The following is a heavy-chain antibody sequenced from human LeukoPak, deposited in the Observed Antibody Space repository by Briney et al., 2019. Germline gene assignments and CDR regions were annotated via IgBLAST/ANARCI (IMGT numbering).Heavy chain of an antibody. Sequence: SETLSLTCTVSGGSISSYYWSWIRQPAGKGLEWIGRIYTSGSTNYNPSLKSRVTMSVDTSKNQFSLKLSSVTAADTAVYYCARVSGDYSLYYYYYYYMDVWGKGTTDTVSS. V-gene: IGHV4-4*07. D-gene: IGHD4-17*01. J-gene: IGHJ6*03. CDR1: GGSISSYY. CDR3: ARVSGDYSLYYYYYYYMDV. CDR2: IYTSGST.